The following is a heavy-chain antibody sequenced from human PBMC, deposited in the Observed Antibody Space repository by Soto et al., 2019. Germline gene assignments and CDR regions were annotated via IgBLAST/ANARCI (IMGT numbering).Heavy chain of an antibody. CDR1: GGSISSGGYY. D-gene: IGHD2-21*02. V-gene: IGHV4-31*03. CDR2: IYYSGST. J-gene: IGHJ6*02. Sequence: SETLSLTCTVSGGSISSGGYYWSWIRQHPGKGLEWIGYIYYSGSTYYNQSLKSRVTISVDTSKNQLSLKLSSVTAADTAVYYCARVNIAYCGGDCYSGIGYYYYGMDVWGQGTTVTDSS. CDR3: ARVNIAYCGGDCYSGIGYYYYGMDV.